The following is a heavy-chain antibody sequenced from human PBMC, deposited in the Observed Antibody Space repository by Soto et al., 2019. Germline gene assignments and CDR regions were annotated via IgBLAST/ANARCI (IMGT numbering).Heavy chain of an antibody. CDR2: ISINGGST. CDR1: GFTFSSYW. CDR3: ASGGVAGSGTYYNDN. Sequence: EVQLVESGGGLVQPGGSLRLSCAASGFTFSSYWMHWVRQAPGKGLVWVSRISINGGSTSYADSVKGRFTISRDNAKNPLSLQMNSLSAEDTAVYYCASGGVAGSGTYYNDNWGRRTLVTVSS. J-gene: IGHJ4*02. V-gene: IGHV3-74*01. D-gene: IGHD3-10*01.